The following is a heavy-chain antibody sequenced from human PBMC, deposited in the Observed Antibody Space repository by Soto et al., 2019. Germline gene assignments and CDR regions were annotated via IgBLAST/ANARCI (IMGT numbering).Heavy chain of an antibody. V-gene: IGHV1-45*02. Sequence: VASVKVSCKASGYTFTDRYLHWVRQAPGQALEWMGWITPFNGNTNYAQKFQDRVTITRDRSMSTAYMDLSSLRSEDTAMYDCESSACGGGSCDPADAVDIWGQGTLVTVSS. J-gene: IGHJ3*02. CDR3: ESSACGGGSCDPADAVDI. CDR2: ITPFNGNT. D-gene: IGHD2-15*01. CDR1: GYTFTDRY.